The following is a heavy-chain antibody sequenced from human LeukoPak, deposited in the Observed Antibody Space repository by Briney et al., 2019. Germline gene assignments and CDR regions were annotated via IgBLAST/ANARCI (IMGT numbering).Heavy chain of an antibody. D-gene: IGHD2-8*01. CDR3: ARRGYCTNGVCPFDY. CDR1: GGSFSGYY. V-gene: IGHV4-34*01. J-gene: IGHJ4*02. CDR2: INHSGST. Sequence: SETLSLTCAVYGGSFSGYYWSWIRQPPGKGLEWIGEINHSGSTNYNPSPKSRVTISVDTSKNQFSLKLSSVTAADTAVYYCARRGYCTNGVCPFDYWGQGTLVTVSS.